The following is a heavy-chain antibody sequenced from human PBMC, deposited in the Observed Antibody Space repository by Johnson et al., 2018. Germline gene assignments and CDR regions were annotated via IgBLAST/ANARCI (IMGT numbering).Heavy chain of an antibody. CDR3: ARDGNQGAVEL. D-gene: IGHD5-24*01. V-gene: IGHV4-59*01. CDR2: IYNGQST. Sequence: QVQLQESGPGLVRPSETLSLTCTVSGASISSDYWSWIRQPPGKRLEWIGLIYNGQSTYFNPSLKSRVSITIDTSKNLLSLKLSSAAAADTAVYSCARDGNQGAVELWGQGTLVTVSS. J-gene: IGHJ4*02. CDR1: GASISSDY.